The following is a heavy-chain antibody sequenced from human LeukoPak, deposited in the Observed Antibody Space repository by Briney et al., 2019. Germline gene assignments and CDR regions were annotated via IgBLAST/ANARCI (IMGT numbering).Heavy chain of an antibody. V-gene: IGHV1-69*13. J-gene: IGHJ6*02. CDR3: ARGNSRWSTPSSSYYYRMDV. Sequence: ASVKVSCKASGYTFTGYYMHWVRQAPGQGLEWMGGIIPVFNTINYAQRFQGRVTLTVDESTSTAYMELSSLRSEDTAVYYCARGNSRWSTPSSSYYYRMDVWGQGTTVAVSS. D-gene: IGHD4-23*01. CDR1: GYTFTGYY. CDR2: IIPVFNTI.